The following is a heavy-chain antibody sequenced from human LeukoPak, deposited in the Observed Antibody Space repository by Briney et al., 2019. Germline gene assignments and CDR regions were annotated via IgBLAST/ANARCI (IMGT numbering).Heavy chain of an antibody. V-gene: IGHV4-39*07. CDR3: AREGVYSSSEYFDY. D-gene: IGHD6-6*01. J-gene: IGHJ4*02. CDR1: SGSISSTYF. CDR2: MYYRGKT. Sequence: SETLSLTCTVSSGSISSTYFWGWIRQSPGKELEWIGSMYYRGKTYYNPSLQSRVSISVDTSKNQFYLKLTSVTAADTAVYYCAREGVYSSSEYFDYWGQGTLVTVSS.